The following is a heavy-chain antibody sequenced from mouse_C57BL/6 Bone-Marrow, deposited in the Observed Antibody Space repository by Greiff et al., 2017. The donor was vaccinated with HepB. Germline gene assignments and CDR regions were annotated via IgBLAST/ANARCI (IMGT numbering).Heavy chain of an antibody. Sequence: QVQLQQSGAELAKPGASVKLSCKASGYTFTSYWMHWVKQRPGQGLEWIGYINPSSGYTKYNQKFKDKATLTADKSSSTAYMQLSNLTYEESADYYCAQSMSSPRDFDVWGTGTTVTLSS. CDR1: GYTFTSYW. D-gene: IGHD2-3*01. J-gene: IGHJ1*03. CDR3: AQSMSSPRDFDV. CDR2: INPSSGYT. V-gene: IGHV1-7*01.